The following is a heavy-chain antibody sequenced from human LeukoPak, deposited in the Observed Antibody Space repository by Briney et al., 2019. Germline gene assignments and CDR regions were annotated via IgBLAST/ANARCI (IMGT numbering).Heavy chain of an antibody. Sequence: SETLSLTCAVYGGSFSGYYWSWIRQPPGKGLEWIGEINHSGSTNYNPSLKSRVTISVDTSKNQFSLKLSSVTAADTAVYYCARERREDSQLGYFQHWGQGTLVTVSS. J-gene: IGHJ1*01. D-gene: IGHD6-6*01. V-gene: IGHV4-34*01. CDR2: INHSGST. CDR3: ARERREDSQLGYFQH. CDR1: GGSFSGYY.